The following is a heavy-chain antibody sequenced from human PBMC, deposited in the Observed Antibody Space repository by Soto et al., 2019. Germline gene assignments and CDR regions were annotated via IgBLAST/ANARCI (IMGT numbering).Heavy chain of an antibody. J-gene: IGHJ4*02. D-gene: IGHD3-10*01. CDR3: ARDARGDEAPMDY. CDR2: INPNSGGT. Sequence: SVKVSCKASGYTFTGYYMHWVRQAPGQGLEWMGWINPNSGGTNYAQKFQGWVTMTRDTSISTAYMELSRLRSDDTAVYYCARDARGDEAPMDYWGQGTMVTGS. CDR1: GYTFTGYY. V-gene: IGHV1-2*04.